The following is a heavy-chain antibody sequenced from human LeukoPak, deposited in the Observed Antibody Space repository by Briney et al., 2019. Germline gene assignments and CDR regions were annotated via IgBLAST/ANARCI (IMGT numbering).Heavy chain of an antibody. CDR2: INPSGGST. J-gene: IGHJ4*02. D-gene: IGHD2-15*01. Sequence: ASVKVSCKASGGTFSSYAISWVRQAPGQGLEWMGIINPSGGSTSYAQKFQGRVTMTRDTSTSTVYMELSSLRSEDTAVYYCATYCSGGSCYPGAWDYWGQGTLVTVSS. CDR3: ATYCSGGSCYPGAWDY. V-gene: IGHV1-46*01. CDR1: GGTFSSYA.